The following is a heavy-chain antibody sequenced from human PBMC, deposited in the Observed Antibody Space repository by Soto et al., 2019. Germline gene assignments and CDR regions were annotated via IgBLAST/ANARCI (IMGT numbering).Heavy chain of an antibody. V-gene: IGHV1-46*01. CDR2: INPSDGNT. D-gene: IGHD2-15*01. CDR1: GYTFTNYY. Sequence: ASVKVSCKASGYTFTNYYMHWVRQAPGQGLEWMGIINPSDGNTSYAQKFQGRVTMTKDTSTDTVYMELSSLRSEDTAVYYCATEPLCSGGSCYGMDFWGQGTTGTVSS. CDR3: ATEPLCSGGSCYGMDF. J-gene: IGHJ6*02.